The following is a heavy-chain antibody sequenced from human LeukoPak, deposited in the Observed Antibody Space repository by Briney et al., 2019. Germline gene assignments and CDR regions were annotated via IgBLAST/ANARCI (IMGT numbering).Heavy chain of an antibody. CDR1: GFTVSNNY. CDR3: ARDGVWFGELLRD. J-gene: IGHJ4*02. CDR2: IYSGGST. D-gene: IGHD3-10*01. V-gene: IGHV3-53*01. Sequence: GGSLRLSCAASGFTVSNNYMSWVRQAPGKGLEWVSVIYSGGSTYYADSVKGRFTISRDNYKNTLYLQMNSLRAEDTAVYYCARDGVWFGELLRDWGQGTLVTVSS.